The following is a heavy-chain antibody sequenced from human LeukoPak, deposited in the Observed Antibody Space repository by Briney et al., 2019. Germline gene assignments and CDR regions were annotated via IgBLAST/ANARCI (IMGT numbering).Heavy chain of an antibody. V-gene: IGHV4-34*01. CDR2: INHSGST. CDR1: GGSFSGYY. J-gene: IGHJ4*02. CDR3: ARSPPFDY. Sequence: SETLSLTCAVYGGSFSGYYWSWIRQPPGKGLEWIGEINHSGSTNYNPSLKSRVIISIDTSKNQFSLKLSSVTVADTAVYYCARSPPFDYWGQGTLVTVSS.